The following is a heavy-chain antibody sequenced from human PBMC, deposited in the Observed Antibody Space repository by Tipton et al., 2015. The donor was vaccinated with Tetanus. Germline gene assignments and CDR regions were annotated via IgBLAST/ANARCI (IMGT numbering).Heavy chain of an antibody. V-gene: IGHV4-4*01. J-gene: IGHJ6*02. CDR3: ARTPDYYCGMDV. CDR1: GGPVSSSNW. CDR2: IYYSGTT. Sequence: TLSLTCDVSGGPVSSSNWWSWVRQAPGKGLEWIGEIYYSGTTNYNPSLKSRVTISTDKSKNQVSLRLNSATAADTAVYFCARTPDYYCGMDVWGQATTVTVSS.